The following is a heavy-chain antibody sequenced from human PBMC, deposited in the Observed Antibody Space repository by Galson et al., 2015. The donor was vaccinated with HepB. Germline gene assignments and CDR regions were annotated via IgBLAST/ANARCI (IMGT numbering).Heavy chain of an antibody. CDR1: GFSFSNYA. D-gene: IGHD3-16*01. Sequence: SLRLPCAASGFSFSNYAMHWVRQAPGKGLEWVAILSHDENNENYADSVKGRFTISRDNSKNMLYLQMNTLTVEDTAVYYCAREVGSVGYWGQGTVVTVSS. CDR2: LSHDENNE. J-gene: IGHJ4*02. CDR3: AREVGSVGY. V-gene: IGHV3-30-3*01.